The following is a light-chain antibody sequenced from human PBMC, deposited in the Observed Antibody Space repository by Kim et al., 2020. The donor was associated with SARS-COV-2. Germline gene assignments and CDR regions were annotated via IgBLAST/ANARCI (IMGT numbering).Light chain of an antibody. CDR1: SSAVGGYNY. V-gene: IGLV2-8*01. CDR2: DVN. Sequence: QSVTVACTGTSSAVGGYNYVSWPQQHPGKAPKLMIYDVNKRPSGVPNRFSGSKSGNTASLTVSGLQAEDEADYYCSSYAGTNNFYVFGTGTKVTVL. CDR3: SSYAGTNNFYV. J-gene: IGLJ1*01.